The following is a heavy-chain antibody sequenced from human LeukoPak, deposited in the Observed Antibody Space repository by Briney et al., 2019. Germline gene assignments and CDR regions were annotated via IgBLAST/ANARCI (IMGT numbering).Heavy chain of an antibody. CDR1: SGSISSGGYS. CDR3: ARYYGDYRNWFDP. Sequence: SETLSLPCAVSSGSISSGGYSWSWIRQPPGKGLEWIGYIYHSGSTYYNPSLKSRVTISVDRSKNQFSLKLSSVTAADTAVYYCARYYGDYRNWFDPWGQGTLVTVSS. D-gene: IGHD4-17*01. J-gene: IGHJ5*02. CDR2: IYHSGST. V-gene: IGHV4-30-2*01.